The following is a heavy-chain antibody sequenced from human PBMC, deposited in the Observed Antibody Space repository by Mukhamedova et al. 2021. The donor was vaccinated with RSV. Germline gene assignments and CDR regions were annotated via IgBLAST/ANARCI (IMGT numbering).Heavy chain of an antibody. CDR3: ARESYDCSGYFY. D-gene: IGHD3-22*01. J-gene: IGHJ4*02. V-gene: IGHV3-74*01. Sequence: VSRINSDGSSTSYADSVKGRFTISRDNAKNTLYLQMNSLRAEATAVYYCARESYDCSGYFYWGQGTLVTVSS. CDR2: INSDGSST.